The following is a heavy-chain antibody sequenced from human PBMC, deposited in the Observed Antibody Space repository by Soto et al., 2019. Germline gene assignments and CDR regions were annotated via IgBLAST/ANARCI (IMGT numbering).Heavy chain of an antibody. Sequence: SVEAWCEASGGAFSSCAIRWVRQAPGQGLESMGGIIPIFGTANYAQKFQGRVTITSDKSTSTAYMELGSLRSEDTAVYYCARMSFWSGYYPSYSGTAVWGQGTTVTVSS. D-gene: IGHD3-3*01. CDR1: GGAFSSCA. CDR2: IIPIFGTA. V-gene: IGHV1-69*06. CDR3: ARMSFWSGYYPSYSGTAV. J-gene: IGHJ6*02.